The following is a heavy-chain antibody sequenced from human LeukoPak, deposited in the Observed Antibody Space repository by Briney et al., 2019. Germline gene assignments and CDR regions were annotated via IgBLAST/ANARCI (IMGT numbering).Heavy chain of an antibody. CDR2: INPNSGGT. CDR3: ARCWTSTCYHGMDV. D-gene: IGHD6-13*01. V-gene: IGHV1-2*02. Sequence: ASVKVSCKASRYTFTDYYMHWVRQATGQGLEWMGWINPNSGGTKYAQNFQGRVTMTRDTSINTAYVELSSLRSEDTAVYYCARCWTSTCYHGMDVWGQGTTVTVSS. CDR1: RYTFTDYY. J-gene: IGHJ6*02.